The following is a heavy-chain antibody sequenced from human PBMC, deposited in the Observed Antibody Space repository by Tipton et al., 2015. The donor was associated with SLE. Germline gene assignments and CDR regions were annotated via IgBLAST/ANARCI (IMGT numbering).Heavy chain of an antibody. Sequence: RSLRLSCAASGFTVSSNYMSWVRQAPGKGLEWVAVIWYDGSNKYYADSVKGRFTISRDNSKNTLYLQMNSLRAEDTAVYYCARRAVRAFDIWGQGTMVTVSS. V-gene: IGHV3-33*08. J-gene: IGHJ3*02. CDR3: ARRAVRAFDI. CDR1: GFTVSSNY. CDR2: IWYDGSNK.